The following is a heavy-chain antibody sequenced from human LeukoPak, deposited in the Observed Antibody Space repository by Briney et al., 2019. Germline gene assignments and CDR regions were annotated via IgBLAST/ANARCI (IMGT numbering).Heavy chain of an antibody. CDR3: AKCSGWYGDGRYYYMDV. V-gene: IGHV3-23*01. CDR2: ISGSGGST. J-gene: IGHJ6*03. D-gene: IGHD6-19*01. CDR1: GFTFSSYA. Sequence: GGSLRLSCAASGFTFSSYAMSWVRQAPGKGLEWVSAISGSGGSTYYADSVKGRFTISRDNSKNTLYLQMNSLRAEDTAVYYCAKCSGWYGDGRYYYMDVWGKGTTVTVSS.